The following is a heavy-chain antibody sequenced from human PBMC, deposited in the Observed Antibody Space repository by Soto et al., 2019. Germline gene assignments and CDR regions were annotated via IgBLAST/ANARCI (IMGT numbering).Heavy chain of an antibody. CDR2: INPNSGGT. V-gene: IGHV1-2*02. D-gene: IGHD2-2*02. J-gene: IGHJ6*02. CDR1: GCTFSGYY. CDR3: ARSLTEGYCTITGCYTRPLYGMDV. Sequence: ASVKVSCNASGCTFSGYYIHWLLQAPGQGREGMGWINPNSGGTNYAQKFQGRLTATRDTPTSTAYMELSRLTSDDTAVYYCARSLTEGYCTITGCYTRPLYGMDVWGQGTTVTVSS.